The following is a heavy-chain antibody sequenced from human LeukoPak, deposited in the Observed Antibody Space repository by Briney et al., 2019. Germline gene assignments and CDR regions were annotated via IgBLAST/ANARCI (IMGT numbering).Heavy chain of an antibody. CDR2: INHSGST. CDR1: GGSFSGYY. Sequence: SETLSLTCAVYGGSFSGYYWSWIRQPPGRGLEWIGEINHSGSTNYNPSLKSRVTISVDTSKNQISLKLSSVTAADTAVYYCARCLWFGELYFDYWGQGTLVTVSS. CDR3: ARCLWFGELYFDY. D-gene: IGHD3-10*01. V-gene: IGHV4-34*01. J-gene: IGHJ4*02.